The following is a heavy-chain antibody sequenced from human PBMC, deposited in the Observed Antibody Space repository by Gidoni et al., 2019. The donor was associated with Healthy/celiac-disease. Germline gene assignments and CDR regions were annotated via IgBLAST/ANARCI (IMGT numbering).Heavy chain of an antibody. Sequence: EVQLVETGGGLLQPGGSLRLSCAASGFTVSSNYMSWVRQAPGKGLEWVSVIYSGGSTYYADSVKGRFTISRDNSKNTLYLQMNSLRAEDTAVYYCARSGDTAFDAFDIWGQGTMVTVSS. CDR3: ARSGDTAFDAFDI. D-gene: IGHD5-18*01. CDR1: GFTVSSNY. V-gene: IGHV3-53*02. CDR2: IYSGGST. J-gene: IGHJ3*02.